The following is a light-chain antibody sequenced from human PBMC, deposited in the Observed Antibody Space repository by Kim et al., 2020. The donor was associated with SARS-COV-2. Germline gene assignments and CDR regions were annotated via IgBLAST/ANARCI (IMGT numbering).Light chain of an antibody. CDR3: LQHSTYPIT. CDR2: GAA. Sequence: AAVGDSSAITCRASRDSRNDLVWCQQNPGRAPKRLIYGAASWLNGVPSRFSSSGSGAEFTLTITSVQPEDFATYFCLQHSTYPITFGQGTRLEIK. J-gene: IGKJ5*01. V-gene: IGKV1-17*01. CDR1: RDSRND.